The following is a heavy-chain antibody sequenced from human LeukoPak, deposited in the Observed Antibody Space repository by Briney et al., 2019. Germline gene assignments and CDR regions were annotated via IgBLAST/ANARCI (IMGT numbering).Heavy chain of an antibody. CDR1: GFTVSSNY. V-gene: IGHV3-23*01. D-gene: IGHD3-9*01. Sequence: QSGGSLRLSCAASGFTVSSNYMSWVRQAPGKGLEWVSAISGSGGSTYYADSVKGRFTISRDNSKNTLYLQMNSLRAEDTAVYYCAKSEDDILTGYYTDDYWGQGTLVTVSS. CDR3: AKSEDDILTGYYTDDY. CDR2: ISGSGGST. J-gene: IGHJ4*02.